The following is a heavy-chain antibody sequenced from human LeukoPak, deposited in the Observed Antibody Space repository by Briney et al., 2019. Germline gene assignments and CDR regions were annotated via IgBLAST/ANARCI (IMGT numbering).Heavy chain of an antibody. D-gene: IGHD7-27*01. J-gene: IGHJ4*02. Sequence: GGSLRLSCAASGFTFNKYNMNWVRQAPGKGLEWVANIKTDGSQIHYVDSVKGRFTISRDNAKNSLYLQMNSLRAEDTAVYYCARDLNWETYWGQGTLVSVSS. CDR1: GFTFNKYN. CDR3: ARDLNWETY. CDR2: IKTDGSQI. V-gene: IGHV3-7*01.